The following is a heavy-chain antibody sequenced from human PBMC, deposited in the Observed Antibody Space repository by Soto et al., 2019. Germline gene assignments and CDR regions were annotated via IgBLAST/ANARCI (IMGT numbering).Heavy chain of an antibody. CDR1: GGSFSGYY. Sequence: SETLSLTCAAYGGSFSGYYWSWIRQPPGKGLEWIGEINHSGSTNYNPSLKSRVTISVDTSKNQFSLKLSSVTAADTAVYYCAYGDYHNWFDPWGQGTLVTVSS. CDR3: AYGDYHNWFDP. V-gene: IGHV4-34*01. J-gene: IGHJ5*02. CDR2: INHSGST. D-gene: IGHD4-17*01.